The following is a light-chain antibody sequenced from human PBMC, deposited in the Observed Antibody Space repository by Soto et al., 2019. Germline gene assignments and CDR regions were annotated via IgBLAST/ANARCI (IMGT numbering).Light chain of an antibody. CDR2: GNT. CDR3: QSYDSSLSAYV. J-gene: IGLJ1*01. V-gene: IGLV1-40*01. CDR1: SSNIGPGYD. Sequence: QSVLTRPPSVSGARGHRVTLCCTGSSSNIGPGYDVHWYQQLPGTAPKLLIYGNTNRPSGVPDRFSGSKSGTSASLAITGLQADDEADYYCQSYDSSLSAYVFGTGAKVTVL.